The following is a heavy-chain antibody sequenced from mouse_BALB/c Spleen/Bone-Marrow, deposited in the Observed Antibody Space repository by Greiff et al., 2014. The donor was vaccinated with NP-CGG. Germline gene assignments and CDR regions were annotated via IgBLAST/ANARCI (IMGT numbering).Heavy chain of an antibody. Sequence: DVMLVESGGGLVKSGGSLKLSCAASGFSFSNYGMSWVRQTPEKRLEWVATISGDGRYTFYSDSVRGRFTISRDNAKYNLYLQLSSLRSADTAWYYCARHAYYDQTEVSFVYWGQGTLVTVSA. CDR1: GFSFSNYG. J-gene: IGHJ3*01. D-gene: IGHD2-4*01. CDR3: ARHAYYDQTEVSFVY. V-gene: IGHV5-9-2*01. CDR2: ISGDGRYT.